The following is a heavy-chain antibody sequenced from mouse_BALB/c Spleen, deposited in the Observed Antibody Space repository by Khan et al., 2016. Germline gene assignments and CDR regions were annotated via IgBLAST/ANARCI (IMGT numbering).Heavy chain of an antibody. CDR3: ARSYRYYFDY. Sequence: VQLQESGTELAKPGASVKMSCKASGYTFTSYWMHWVKQRPGQGLEWIVYINPTTGYTEYNQKFKDKATLTADKSSSTAYMQLSSLTSEDSAVYYCARSYRYYFDYWGQGTTLTVSS. J-gene: IGHJ2*01. CDR1: GYTFTSYW. CDR2: INPTTGYT. D-gene: IGHD2-14*01. V-gene: IGHV1-7*01.